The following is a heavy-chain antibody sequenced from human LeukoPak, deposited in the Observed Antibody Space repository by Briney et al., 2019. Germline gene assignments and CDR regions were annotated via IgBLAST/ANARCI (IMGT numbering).Heavy chain of an antibody. J-gene: IGHJ4*02. CDR2: ISSSSTI. D-gene: IGHD6-19*01. CDR3: ARAPGAVASEFDY. V-gene: IGHV3-48*01. CDR1: GFTFSSYS. Sequence: GGSLRLSCAASGFTFSSYSMNWVRQAPGKGLEWVSYISSSSTIYYADSVKGRFTISRDNAKNSLYLQMNSLRAEDTAVYYCARAPGAVASEFDYWGQGTLVTVSS.